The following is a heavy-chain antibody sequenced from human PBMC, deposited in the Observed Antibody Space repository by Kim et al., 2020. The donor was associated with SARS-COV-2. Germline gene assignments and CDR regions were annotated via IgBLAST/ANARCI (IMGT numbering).Heavy chain of an antibody. Sequence: SETLSLTCSVSGQSIKTNSFFWGWIRQPPGKGLEWIGTIYYAGSTYFNPSLKSRVTISVDTSKNQFSLNLSSVTATDTAVYYRARLNRGAYRYYFDYWGPGAQVTVSS. D-gene: IGHD1-26*01. CDR1: GQSIKTNSFF. CDR3: ARLNRGAYRYYFDY. CDR2: IYYAGST. V-gene: IGHV4-39*01. J-gene: IGHJ4*01.